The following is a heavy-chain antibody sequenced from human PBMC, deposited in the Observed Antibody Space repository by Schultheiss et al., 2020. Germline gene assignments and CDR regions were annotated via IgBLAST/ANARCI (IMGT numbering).Heavy chain of an antibody. J-gene: IGHJ6*03. CDR2: TYYRSKWYN. CDR1: GDSVSSSSAA. V-gene: IGHV6-1*01. Sequence: SQTLSLTCAISGDSVSSSSAAWSWIRQSPSRGLEWLGRTYYRSKWYNEYAVSVKSRITINPDTSNSQFSLQLYSVTPEDTAVYYCARESRVGYYMDVWGKGTTVTVSS. D-gene: IGHD2-2*01. CDR3: ARESRVGYYMDV.